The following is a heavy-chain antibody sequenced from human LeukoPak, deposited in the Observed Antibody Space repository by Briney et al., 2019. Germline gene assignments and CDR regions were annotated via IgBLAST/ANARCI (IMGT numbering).Heavy chain of an antibody. CDR1: GFTFSSYW. D-gene: IGHD7-27*01. Sequence: GGSLRLSCAASGFTFSSYWMSWVRQAPGKGLEWVSAISGSGGSTYYADSVKGRFTISRDNSKSTLYLQMNSLRAEDTAVYYCAKDPREFPGDLAFDYWGQGTLVTVSS. J-gene: IGHJ4*02. CDR3: AKDPREFPGDLAFDY. V-gene: IGHV3-23*01. CDR2: ISGSGGST.